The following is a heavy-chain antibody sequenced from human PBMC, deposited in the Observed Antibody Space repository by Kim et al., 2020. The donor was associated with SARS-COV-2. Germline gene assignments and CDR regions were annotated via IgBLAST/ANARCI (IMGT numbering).Heavy chain of an antibody. CDR3: AREGWGDYPIYYYYGMDV. J-gene: IGHJ6*02. Sequence: SETLSLTCTVSGGSISSSSYYWGWIRQPPGKGLEWIGSIYYSGSTYYNPSLKSRVTISVDTSKNQFSLKLSSVTAADTAVYYCAREGWGDYPIYYYYGMDVWGQGTTVTVSS. CDR1: GGSISSSSYY. D-gene: IGHD4-17*01. V-gene: IGHV4-39*02. CDR2: IYYSGST.